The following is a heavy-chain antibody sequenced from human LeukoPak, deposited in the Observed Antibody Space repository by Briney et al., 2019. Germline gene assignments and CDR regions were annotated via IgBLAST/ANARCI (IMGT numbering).Heavy chain of an antibody. CDR1: GFTFSSYA. V-gene: IGHV3-23*01. Sequence: GGSLRLSCAASGFTFSSYAMSWVRQAPGKGLEWVSAISGSGGSTYYADSVKGRFTISRDNSKNTLYLQMNSLRAEDTAVYYCAKGIKIAVAAPRNWYFDLWGRGTLVTVSS. CDR3: AKGIKIAVAAPRNWYFDL. J-gene: IGHJ2*01. CDR2: ISGSGGST. D-gene: IGHD6-19*01.